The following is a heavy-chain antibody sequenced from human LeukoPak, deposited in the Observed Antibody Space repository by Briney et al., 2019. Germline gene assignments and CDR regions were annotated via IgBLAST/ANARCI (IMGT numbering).Heavy chain of an antibody. CDR3: ARWSGSVTARNYYYYMDV. CDR2: IYTSGTT. V-gene: IGHV4-61*02. CDR1: GGSVRRGNYY. J-gene: IGHJ6*03. Sequence: SQTLSLTCTVSGGSVRRGNYYRTWIRQPAGSGLEWIGRIYTSGTTDYNPSLRTRVTISVDASRNQFSLNLSSVTAADTAVYYCARWSGSVTARNYYYYMDVWGEGTTVTVSS. D-gene: IGHD6-6*01.